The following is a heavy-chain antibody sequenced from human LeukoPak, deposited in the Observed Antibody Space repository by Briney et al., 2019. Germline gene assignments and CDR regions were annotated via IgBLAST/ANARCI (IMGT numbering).Heavy chain of an antibody. CDR1: GFSFSSYG. Sequence: TGRSLRLSCAASGFSFSSYGMHWVRQAPGKGLEWVAVIWYDGGNKYYADSVMGRFTISRGNSKNTLYLQMNSLRAEDTAVYYCARDVQSQLRYFDWLLNSWGQGTLVTVSS. D-gene: IGHD3-9*01. CDR2: IWYDGGNK. CDR3: ARDVQSQLRYFDWLLNS. V-gene: IGHV3-33*01. J-gene: IGHJ4*02.